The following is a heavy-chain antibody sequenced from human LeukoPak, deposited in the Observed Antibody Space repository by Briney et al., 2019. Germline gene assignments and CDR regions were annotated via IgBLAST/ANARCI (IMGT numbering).Heavy chain of an antibody. CDR1: GLSLTTTGMC. CDR2: IDWDDVK. J-gene: IGHJ5*02. V-gene: IGHV2-70*13. CDR3: ARSYSASLGVLCNWFDP. Sequence: SGPALLKPTQTLTLTCALSGLSLTTTGMCVGWIRQSPGKTLEWLALIDWDDVKYYSTSLKTRLTISRDTSRNHVILTMTNVDPVDTATYYCARSYSASLGVLCNWFDPWGQGTPVTVSS. D-gene: IGHD2/OR15-2a*01.